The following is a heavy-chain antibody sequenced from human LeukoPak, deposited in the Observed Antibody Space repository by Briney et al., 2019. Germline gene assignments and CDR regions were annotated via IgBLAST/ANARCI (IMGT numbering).Heavy chain of an antibody. V-gene: IGHV3-7*01. J-gene: IGHJ4*02. D-gene: IGHD1-20*01. CDR3: ARTPYNWNDGHYYFDY. CDR1: GFTFSSYW. Sequence: PGGSLRLSCAASGFTFSSYWMSWVRQAPGKXXXXXXXXXQXGSEKYYXXXXXGXXTXXRDNAKNSLNLQLNSLRAEDTAVYYXARTPYNWNDGHYYFDYWGQGTLVTVSS. CDR2: XXQXGSEK.